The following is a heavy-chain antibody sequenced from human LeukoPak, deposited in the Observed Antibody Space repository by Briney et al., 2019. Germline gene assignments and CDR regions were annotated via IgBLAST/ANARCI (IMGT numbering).Heavy chain of an antibody. V-gene: IGHV3-7*01. CDR1: GFTSSIYW. CDR3: ARDGSCFGY. Sequence: GGSLRLSCAASGFTSSIYWMSCVRHAPGKGLEWVANIKEDGSEKYYVDSVKGRFTISRDNAKNSLYLQMNSLRAEDTAVYYCARDGSCFGYWGQGTLVTVSS. J-gene: IGHJ4*02. D-gene: IGHD2-15*01. CDR2: IKEDGSEK.